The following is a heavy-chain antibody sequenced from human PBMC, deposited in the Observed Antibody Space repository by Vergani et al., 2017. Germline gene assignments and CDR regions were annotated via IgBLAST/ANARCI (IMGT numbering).Heavy chain of an antibody. V-gene: IGHV3-74*01. CDR2: VGFDGSDT. CDR1: GFPLSNAW. D-gene: IGHD3-22*01. CDR3: AKDYNIMGALHY. J-gene: IGHJ4*02. Sequence: EVQLVESGGGLVQPGGSLRLSCAASGFPLSNAWIHWVRQGPGKGLEWVSRVGFDGSDTVYADSVKGRFTISKDSAVNTVHLQMTNVRAEDTGVYYCAKDYNIMGALHYWGQGTLVAVSS.